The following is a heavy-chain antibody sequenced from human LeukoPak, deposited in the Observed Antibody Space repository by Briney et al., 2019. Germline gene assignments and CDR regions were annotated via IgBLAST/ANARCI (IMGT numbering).Heavy chain of an antibody. J-gene: IGHJ4*02. CDR2: ISWNSGSI. Sequence: GGSLRLSCASSGFTFSSYAMSWVREAPGKGLEWVSGISWNSGSIGYADSVKGRFTISRDNAKNSLYLQMNSLRAEDTALYYCAKDMDYDSSGPRPFDYWGQGTLVTVSS. CDR1: GFTFSSYA. D-gene: IGHD3-22*01. CDR3: AKDMDYDSSGPRPFDY. V-gene: IGHV3-9*01.